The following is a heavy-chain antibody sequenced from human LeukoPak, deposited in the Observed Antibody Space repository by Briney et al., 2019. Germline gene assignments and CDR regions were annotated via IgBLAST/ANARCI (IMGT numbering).Heavy chain of an antibody. CDR2: IKQDGSEK. J-gene: IGHJ4*02. Sequence: GGSLRLSCAASGFTFSGYWMSWVRQAPGKGREWVANIKQDGSEKYYVDSVKGRFTISRDNAKNSLYLQMNSLRAEDTAVYYCPREYRDIVVVVAATFDYWGQGTLVTVSS. V-gene: IGHV3-7*01. D-gene: IGHD2-15*01. CDR3: PREYRDIVVVVAATFDY. CDR1: GFTFSGYW.